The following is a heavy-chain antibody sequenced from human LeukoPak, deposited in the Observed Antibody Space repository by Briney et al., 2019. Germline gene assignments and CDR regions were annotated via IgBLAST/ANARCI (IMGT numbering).Heavy chain of an antibody. CDR1: GYNFASCW. CDR3: ARQYCSGGSCYYDY. Sequence: GESLKISCKGSGYNFASCWIAWVRQMPGKGLEWMGIIYPGDSDTAYSPSFQGQATFSADKSISTAYLQWSSLEASDTAMYYCARQYCSGGSCYYDYWGQGTLVTVSS. CDR2: IYPGDSDT. V-gene: IGHV5-51*01. D-gene: IGHD2-15*01. J-gene: IGHJ4*02.